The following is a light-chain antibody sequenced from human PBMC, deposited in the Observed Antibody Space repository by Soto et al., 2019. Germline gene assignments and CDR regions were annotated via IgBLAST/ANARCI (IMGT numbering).Light chain of an antibody. Sequence: DVQMTQSPSSLSASVGDRVTITCQASQDISNYLNWYQQKPGKAPKLLIYDASNLETGITSRFSGSGSGTEFTFTISSLQPEDIATYYCQQYDNLPPFTFGTGTKVDIK. J-gene: IGKJ3*01. CDR1: QDISNY. CDR2: DAS. CDR3: QQYDNLPPFT. V-gene: IGKV1-33*01.